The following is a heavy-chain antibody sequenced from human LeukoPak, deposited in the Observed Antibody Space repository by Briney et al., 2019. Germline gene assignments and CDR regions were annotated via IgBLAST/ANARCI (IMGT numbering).Heavy chain of an antibody. V-gene: IGHV1-2*02. J-gene: IGHJ5*02. D-gene: IGHD3-16*01. CDR3: ARGLGLSEYNWFDP. CDR2: INPNSGGT. Sequence: GASVKVSCKASGYTFTGYYMHWVRQAPGQGLEWMGWINPNSGGTNYAQKFQGRVTMTRDTSISTAYMELSRLRSDDTAVYYCARGLGLSEYNWFDPWGQGTLVTVSS. CDR1: GYTFTGYY.